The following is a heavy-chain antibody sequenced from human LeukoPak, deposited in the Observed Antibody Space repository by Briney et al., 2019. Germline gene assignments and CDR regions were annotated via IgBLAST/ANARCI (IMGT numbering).Heavy chain of an antibody. V-gene: IGHV3-53*01. CDR2: IYASGGA. CDR3: VRRHDY. CDR1: GFDVNDNF. J-gene: IGHJ4*02. Sequence: GGSLRLSCVASGFDVNDNFMIWVRQAPGQGLEWISIIYASGGAYHAESVKGRFSAFRDTSKNTIFLQMNDLRAGDTAMYYCVRRHDYWGQGTLVTVSS.